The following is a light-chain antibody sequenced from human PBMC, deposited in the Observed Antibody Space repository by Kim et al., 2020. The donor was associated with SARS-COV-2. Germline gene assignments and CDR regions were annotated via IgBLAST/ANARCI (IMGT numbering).Light chain of an antibody. J-gene: IGKJ1*01. CDR1: QTVNND. CDR3: QQYYSWPWT. Sequence: VMTQSPATLSMSPGERATLSCRASQTVNNDLAWYQQKPGQSPRLLIFGASTRATGIPARFSGSGSGTEFTLTITSLQSEDFAVYYCQQYYSWPWTFGQGTKVDIK. V-gene: IGKV3-15*01. CDR2: GAS.